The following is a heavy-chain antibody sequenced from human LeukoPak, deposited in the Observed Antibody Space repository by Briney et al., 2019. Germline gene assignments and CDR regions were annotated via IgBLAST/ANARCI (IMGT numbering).Heavy chain of an antibody. CDR3: ARDSGRRGETEGGYYDY. V-gene: IGHV3-7*01. Sequence: GGSLRLSCAASGFTFSSHWMSWFRQAPGKGLEWVANIKQDGSEKYYVDPVKGRFTISRDNAKNSLYLQTSSLRGEDTAVYYCARDSGRRGETEGGYYDYWGRGTLVTVSS. CDR2: IKQDGSEK. D-gene: IGHD3-22*01. CDR1: GFTFSSHW. J-gene: IGHJ4*02.